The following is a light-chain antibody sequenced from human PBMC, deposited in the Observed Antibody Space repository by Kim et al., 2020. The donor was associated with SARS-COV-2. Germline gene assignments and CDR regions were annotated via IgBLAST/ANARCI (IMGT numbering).Light chain of an antibody. Sequence: PGQSTTTSCTGTSSDVGGYNYVSWYQQHPGKAPKLMIYDVSKRPSGVSNRFSGSKSGNTASLTISGLQAEDEADYYCSSYTSSSRVFGGGTQLTVL. CDR2: DVS. CDR3: SSYTSSSRV. V-gene: IGLV2-14*04. J-gene: IGLJ3*02. CDR1: SSDVGGYNY.